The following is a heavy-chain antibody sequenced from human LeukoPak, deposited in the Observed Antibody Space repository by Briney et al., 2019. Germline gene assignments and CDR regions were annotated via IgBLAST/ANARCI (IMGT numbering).Heavy chain of an antibody. V-gene: IGHV4-31*03. CDR2: IYYSGST. J-gene: IGHJ4*02. Sequence: SETLSLTCTVSGGSISSGGYYWSWIRQHPGKGLEWIGYIYYSGSTYYNPSLKIRVTISVDTSKNQFSLKLSSVTAAGTAVYYCAREVNYDFWSGYPSYYFDYWGQGTLVTVSS. CDR1: GGSISSGGYY. CDR3: AREVNYDFWSGYPSYYFDY. D-gene: IGHD3-3*01.